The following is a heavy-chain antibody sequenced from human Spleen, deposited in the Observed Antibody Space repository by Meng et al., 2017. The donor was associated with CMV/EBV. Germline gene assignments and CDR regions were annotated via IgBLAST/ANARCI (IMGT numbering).Heavy chain of an antibody. V-gene: IGHV3-74*01. J-gene: IGHJ5*02. Sequence: GGSLRLSCAASGFTFSSYWMHWVRQAPGKGLVWVSRINSDGSSTSYADSVKGRFTISRDNAKNTLYLQMNSLRAEDTGVYYCAKGITIGLPNWIDPWGQGTLVTVSS. CDR2: INSDGSST. CDR1: GFTFSSYW. D-gene: IGHD3-9*01. CDR3: AKGITIGLPNWIDP.